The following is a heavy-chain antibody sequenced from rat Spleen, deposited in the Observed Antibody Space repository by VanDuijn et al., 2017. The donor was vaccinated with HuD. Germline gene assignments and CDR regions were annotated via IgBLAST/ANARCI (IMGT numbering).Heavy chain of an antibody. CDR2: IWGDGST. D-gene: IGHD1-12*02. V-gene: IGHV2-1*01. CDR3: TRDVMD. J-gene: IGHJ2*01. CDR1: GFSLTSNS. Sequence: QVQLKESGPGLVQPSQTLSLTCTVSGFSLTSNSVHWVRQPPGKGLEWMGGIWGDGSTDYNSALKSRLSISRDTSKSQVFLKVNSLQTDDTAIYFCTRDVMDWGQGVMVTVSS.